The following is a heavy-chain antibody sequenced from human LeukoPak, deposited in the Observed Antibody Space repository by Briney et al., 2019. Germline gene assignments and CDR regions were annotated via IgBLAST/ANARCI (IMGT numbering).Heavy chain of an antibody. Sequence: GGSLRLSCAASGFTFSSYSMNWVRQAPGKGLEWVSSISSSSSYIYYADSVKGRFTISRDNAKNSLYLQMNSLRAEDTAVYYCARDPTYCGSTSCYLGDSDYWGQGTLVTVSS. CDR3: ARDPTYCGSTSCYLGDSDY. CDR1: GFTFSSYS. V-gene: IGHV3-21*01. D-gene: IGHD2-2*01. J-gene: IGHJ4*02. CDR2: ISSSSSYI.